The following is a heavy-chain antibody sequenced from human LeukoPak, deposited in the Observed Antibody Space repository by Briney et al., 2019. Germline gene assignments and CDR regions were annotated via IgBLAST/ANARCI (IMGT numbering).Heavy chain of an antibody. CDR2: IYYSGST. D-gene: IGHD5-24*01. Sequence: PSETLSLTCTVSGGSISSYYWSWIRQPPGKGLEWIGYIYYSGSTNYNPSLKSRVTISVDTSKNQFSLKLSSVTAADTAVYYCARHSKGDGYNRELLDYWGQGTLVTVSS. V-gene: IGHV4-59*08. CDR3: ARHSKGDGYNRELLDY. CDR1: GGSISSYY. J-gene: IGHJ4*02.